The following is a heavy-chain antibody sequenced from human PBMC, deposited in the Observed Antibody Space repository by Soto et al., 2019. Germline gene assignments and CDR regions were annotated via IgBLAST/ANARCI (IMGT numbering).Heavy chain of an antibody. CDR2: ISAHNGNT. V-gene: IGHV1-18*01. J-gene: IGHJ4*02. CDR3: ARGGYGDY. CDR1: GYAFTTYG. D-gene: IGHD1-1*01. Sequence: QVHLVQSGAEVKKPGASVKVSCKGTGYAFTTYGITWVRQAPGQGLEWMGWISAHNGNTNYAQKLQGRVTVTRDTPTSTAYMEPRSLRSDDTAVYYCARGGYGDYWGQGALVTASS.